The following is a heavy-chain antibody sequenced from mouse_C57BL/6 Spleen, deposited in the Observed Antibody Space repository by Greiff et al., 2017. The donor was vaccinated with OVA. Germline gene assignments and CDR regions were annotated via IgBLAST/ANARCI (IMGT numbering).Heavy chain of an antibody. V-gene: IGHV1-50*01. CDR2: IDPSDSYT. Sequence: QVQLQQPGAELVKPGASVKLSCKASGYTFTSYWMQWVKQRPGQGLEWIGEIDPSDSYTNYNQKFKGKATLTVDTSSSTAYMQLSSLTSEDSAVYYCARSPAQATSFDVWGTGTTVTVSS. CDR1: GYTFTSYW. J-gene: IGHJ1*03. D-gene: IGHD3-2*02. CDR3: ARSPAQATSFDV.